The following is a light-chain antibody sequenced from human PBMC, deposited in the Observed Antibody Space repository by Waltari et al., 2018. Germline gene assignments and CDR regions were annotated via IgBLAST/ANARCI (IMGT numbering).Light chain of an antibody. Sequence: SSELTQDPVVSVALGQTVRITCQGDSLRRYHASWYQQKPGQAPVLVIYGQNNRPSGIADRFSGSTSGNTASLTSTGAQAEDEADYYCDSRDSSGNHEVFGGGTKLTVL. CDR1: SLRRYH. V-gene: IGLV3-19*01. CDR3: DSRDSSGNHEV. J-gene: IGLJ2*01. CDR2: GQN.